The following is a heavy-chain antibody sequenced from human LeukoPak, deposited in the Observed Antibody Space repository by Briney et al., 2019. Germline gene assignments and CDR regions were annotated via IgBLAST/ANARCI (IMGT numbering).Heavy chain of an antibody. CDR2: INHSGST. D-gene: IGHD3-10*01. CDR3: ARQGYYGSGSYTRFDY. Sequence: SETLSLTCAVYGGSFSGYYWSWIRQPPGKGLEWIGEINHSGSTNFNPSLKSRVTISVDTSKNQFSLKLSSVTAADTAVYYCARQGYYGSGSYTRFDYWGQGTLVTVSS. J-gene: IGHJ4*02. CDR1: GGSFSGYY. V-gene: IGHV4-34*01.